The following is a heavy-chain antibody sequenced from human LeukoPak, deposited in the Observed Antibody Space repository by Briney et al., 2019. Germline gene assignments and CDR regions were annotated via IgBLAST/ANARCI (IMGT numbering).Heavy chain of an antibody. Sequence: SETLSLTCAVYGGSFSGYYWSWIRQPPGKGLEWIGYIYYSRSTNYNPSLKSRVTISVDTSKNQFSLKLSSVTAADTAVYYCAGGLPAAFDYWGQGTLVTVSS. CDR3: AGGLPAAFDY. D-gene: IGHD2-2*01. V-gene: IGHV4-59*08. CDR2: IYYSRST. CDR1: GGSFSGYY. J-gene: IGHJ4*02.